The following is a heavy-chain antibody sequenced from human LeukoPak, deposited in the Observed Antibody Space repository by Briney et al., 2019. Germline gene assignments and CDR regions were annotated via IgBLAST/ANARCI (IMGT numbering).Heavy chain of an antibody. CDR1: GFTFSSYA. D-gene: IGHD3-10*01. CDR3: AKGDRDRSVDY. V-gene: IGHV3-23*01. CDR2: ISGIGGST. Sequence: GGSLRLSCAASGFTFSSYAMHWVRQVPGKGLLWVSAISGIGGSTYYADSVKGRFTISRDNTKNTLYLQMNSLRAEDTAVYYCAKGDRDRSVDYWGQGTLVTVSS. J-gene: IGHJ4*02.